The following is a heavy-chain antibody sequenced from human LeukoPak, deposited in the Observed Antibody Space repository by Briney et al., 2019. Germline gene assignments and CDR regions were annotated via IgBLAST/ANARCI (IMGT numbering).Heavy chain of an antibody. CDR3: AAEKNSGSYLTFDH. V-gene: IGHV1-69*13. Sequence: SVKVSCKASGGTFSSYAISWVRQAPGQGLEWMGGIIPIFGTANYAQKFQGRVTITADESTSTAYMELSSLRSEDTAVYYCAAEKNSGSYLTFDHWGQGTLVTVSS. CDR1: GGTFSSYA. D-gene: IGHD1-26*01. CDR2: IIPIFGTA. J-gene: IGHJ4*02.